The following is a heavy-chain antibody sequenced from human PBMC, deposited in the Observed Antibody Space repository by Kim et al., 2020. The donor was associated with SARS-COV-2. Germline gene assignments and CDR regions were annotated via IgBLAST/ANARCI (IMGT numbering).Heavy chain of an antibody. Sequence: GGSLRLSCAASGFTFADYAMHWVRQAPGKGLEWVSGISWNSGSIGYADSLKGRFTISRDNAKNSLYLQMDSLRAEDTALYYCAKDGHGYSSGWFDYWGQG. V-gene: IGHV3-9*01. CDR2: ISWNSGSI. J-gene: IGHJ4*02. CDR3: AKDGHGYSSGWFDY. D-gene: IGHD6-19*01. CDR1: GFTFADYA.